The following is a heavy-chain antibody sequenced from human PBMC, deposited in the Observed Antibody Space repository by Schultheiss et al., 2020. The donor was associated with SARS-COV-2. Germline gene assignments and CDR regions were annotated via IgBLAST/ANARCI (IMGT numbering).Heavy chain of an antibody. J-gene: IGHJ6*02. CDR3: ARDLVDTATPTRYAMDV. D-gene: IGHD5-18*01. CDR2: FDPGDGET. Sequence: ASVKVSCKVSGYTLTELSMHWVRQAPGKGLEWMGGFDPGDGETTYAQKFQGRVTMTEDTSIHTAYMELSSLRSEDTAVYYCARDLVDTATPTRYAMDVWGQGTSVTVSS. CDR1: GYTLTELS. V-gene: IGHV1-24*01.